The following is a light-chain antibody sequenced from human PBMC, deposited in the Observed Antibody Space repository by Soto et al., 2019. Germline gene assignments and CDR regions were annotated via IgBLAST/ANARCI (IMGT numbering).Light chain of an antibody. J-gene: IGKJ2*01. Sequence: DIVLTQSPVTLSLSPADRATLSCRASQSVSSSLAWYQQRPGQAPRLLIYGASNRATGIPDRFSGSGSGTDFTLTITRLEPEDFAVYYCQQYGSSLQTFGQGTKLEIK. V-gene: IGKV3-20*01. CDR2: GAS. CDR1: QSVSSS. CDR3: QQYGSSLQT.